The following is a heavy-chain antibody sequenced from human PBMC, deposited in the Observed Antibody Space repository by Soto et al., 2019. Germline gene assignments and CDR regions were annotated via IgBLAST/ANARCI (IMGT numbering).Heavy chain of an antibody. J-gene: IGHJ6*02. Sequence: ASVKFSCKASGYTFTSYGISWVRQAPGQGLEWMGWISAYNGNTNYAQKLQGRVTMTTDTSTSTAYMELSSLRSEDTAVYYCATFSGYYDSSGPRYYYGMDVWGQGTTVTVSS. CDR1: GYTFTSYG. D-gene: IGHD3-22*01. CDR3: ATFSGYYDSSGPRYYYGMDV. V-gene: IGHV1-18*01. CDR2: ISAYNGNT.